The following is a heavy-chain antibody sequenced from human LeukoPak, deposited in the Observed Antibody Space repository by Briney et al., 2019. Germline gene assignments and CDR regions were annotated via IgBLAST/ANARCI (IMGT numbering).Heavy chain of an antibody. CDR3: ARRRYDASGYYPSRGRYFDY. D-gene: IGHD3-22*01. CDR2: IYHSGST. V-gene: IGHV4-38-2*02. Sequence: SETLSLTCTVSGYSISSGYYWGWIRQPPGKGLEWIESIYHSGSTNYNPSLKSRVTISVDTSKNQFSLELTSVTVADTAVYYCARRRYDASGYYPSRGRYFDYWGQGTLVTVSS. J-gene: IGHJ4*02. CDR1: GYSISSGYY.